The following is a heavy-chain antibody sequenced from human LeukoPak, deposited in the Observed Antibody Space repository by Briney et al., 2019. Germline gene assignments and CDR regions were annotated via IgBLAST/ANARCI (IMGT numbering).Heavy chain of an antibody. Sequence: PSETLSLTCTVSGGSISSSNYYSGWLRQPPGKGLEWLGSIYYSGSTYYNPSLKSRVTISVDTSKNQFSLKLSSVTAADTAFYYCATPTTVPTSTEYWGQGTLVTVSS. D-gene: IGHD4-17*01. CDR3: ATPTTVPTSTEY. J-gene: IGHJ4*02. CDR1: GGSISSSNYY. CDR2: IYYSGST. V-gene: IGHV4-39*01.